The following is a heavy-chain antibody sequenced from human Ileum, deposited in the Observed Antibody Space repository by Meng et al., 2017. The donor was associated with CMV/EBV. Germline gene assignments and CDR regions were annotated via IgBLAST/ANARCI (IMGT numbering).Heavy chain of an antibody. J-gene: IGHJ4*02. CDR1: GFTFSTNV. CDR2: ITADGITT. D-gene: IGHD1-26*01. V-gene: IGHV3-23*01. CDR3: ARRGNYIDY. Sequence: QLLEPGGNLVPPGGSLRLSCAASGFTFSTNVMNWVRQAPGKGLEWVSSITADGITTYDADSVKGRFTISRDNSKNTLYLSMNSLRAEDTAVYYCARRGNYIDYWGQGTLVPSPQ.